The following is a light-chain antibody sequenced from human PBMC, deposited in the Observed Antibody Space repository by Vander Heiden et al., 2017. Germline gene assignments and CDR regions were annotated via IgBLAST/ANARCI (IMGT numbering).Light chain of an antibody. CDR3: QQYDTYPYT. CDR2: RGT. J-gene: IGKJ2*01. CDR1: QIINNK. Sequence: DIQMTQPPTTLSASARDRVPITCRASQIINNKLAWFQQKPGKAPKLLMYRGTNLQSGVPSRFSGTASGTEFILTISSLQPDDFASFYCQQYDTYPYTFGQGTKLEIK. V-gene: IGKV1-5*03.